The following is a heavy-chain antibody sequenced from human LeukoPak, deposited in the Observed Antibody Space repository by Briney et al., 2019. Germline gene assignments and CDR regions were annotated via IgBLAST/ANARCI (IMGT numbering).Heavy chain of an antibody. CDR3: ATVALTYEQWLVPPYYYYGMDV. J-gene: IGHJ6*02. CDR1: RFTFSSYA. CDR2: ISYDGSNK. Sequence: PGGSLRLSCAASRFTFSSYAMHWVRQAPGKGLEWVAVISYDGSNKYYADSVKGRFTISRDNSKNTLYLQMNSLRAEDTAVYYCATVALTYEQWLVPPYYYYGMDVWGQGTTVTVSS. D-gene: IGHD6-19*01. V-gene: IGHV3-30-3*01.